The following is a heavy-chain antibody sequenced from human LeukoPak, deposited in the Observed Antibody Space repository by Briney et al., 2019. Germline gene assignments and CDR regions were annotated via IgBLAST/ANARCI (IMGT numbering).Heavy chain of an antibody. J-gene: IGHJ5*02. CDR2: ITVDGEDT. CDR3: AKDAPYSGSYFGRYESPNWFDP. Sequence: GGSLRLSCDASGFNFRKYGMTWVRQAPGKGLEWVSSITVDGEDTFYADSVKGRFTISRDNSKNTLYLQMNSLRAEDTAVYYCAKDAPYSGSYFGRYESPNWFDPWGQGTLVTVSS. V-gene: IGHV3-23*01. CDR1: GFNFRKYG. D-gene: IGHD1-26*01.